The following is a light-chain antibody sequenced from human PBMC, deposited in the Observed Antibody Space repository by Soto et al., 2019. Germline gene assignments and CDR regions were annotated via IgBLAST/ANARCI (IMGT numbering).Light chain of an antibody. Sequence: QSVLTQPPSVSEAPGQRVTISCTGSSSNIGAGYEAHWYQQVPGTAPKLLIYENNNRPSGVPDRFSGSNSGTSASLAITGLQADDEADYYCQSYDSSLSGYVFGTGTKLTVL. V-gene: IGLV1-40*01. J-gene: IGLJ1*01. CDR2: ENN. CDR1: SSNIGAGYE. CDR3: QSYDSSLSGYV.